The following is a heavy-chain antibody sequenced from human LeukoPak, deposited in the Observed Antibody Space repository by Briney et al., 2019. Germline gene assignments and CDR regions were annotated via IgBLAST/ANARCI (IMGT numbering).Heavy chain of an antibody. D-gene: IGHD2-15*01. V-gene: IGHV4-30-4*01. J-gene: IGHJ4*02. CDR3: ARIRYCSGGSCYRFRTHFDY. CDR2: IYYSGST. CDR1: GGSISSGDYY. Sequence: SETLSLTCTVSGGSISSGDYYWSWIRQPPGKGLEWIGYIYYSGSTYYNPSLKGRVTISVDTSKNQFSLKLSSVTAADTAVYYCARIRYCSGGSCYRFRTHFDYWGQGTLVTVSS.